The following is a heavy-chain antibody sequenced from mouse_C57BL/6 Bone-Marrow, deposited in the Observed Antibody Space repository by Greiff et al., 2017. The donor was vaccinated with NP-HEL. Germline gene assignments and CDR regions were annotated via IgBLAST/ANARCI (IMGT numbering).Heavy chain of an antibody. V-gene: IGHV1-53*01. D-gene: IGHD3-2*02. CDR2: INPNNGGT. CDR1: GYTFTSYW. J-gene: IGHJ2*01. CDR3: ARDSGYAFDY. Sequence: QVQLQQPGTELVKPGASVKLSCKASGYTFTSYWMHWLKQRPGQGLEWIGNINPNNGGTNDNEKFKTKATLTVDKSSSTADMQLSSLTSEDSAVDYCARDSGYAFDYWGQGTTLTVSS.